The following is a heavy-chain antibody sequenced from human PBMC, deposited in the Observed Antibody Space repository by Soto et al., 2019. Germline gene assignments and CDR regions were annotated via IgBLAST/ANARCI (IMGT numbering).Heavy chain of an antibody. D-gene: IGHD3-22*01. V-gene: IGHV1-58*01. CDR2: IVVGSGNT. J-gene: IGHJ6*01. CDR1: GFTFTSSA. CDR3: LKIEVADSVNRVYSYPGTDV. Sequence: TVKVSWPSSGFTFTSSAVQWVRQARGQRLEWIGWIVVGSGNTNYAQKFQERVPITRDMSTSTAYMELSSRRSEDTAGLYWLKIEVADSVNRVYSYPGTDV.